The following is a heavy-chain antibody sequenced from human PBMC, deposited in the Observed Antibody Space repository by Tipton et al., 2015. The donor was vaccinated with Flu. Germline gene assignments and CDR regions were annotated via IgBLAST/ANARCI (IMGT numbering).Heavy chain of an antibody. J-gene: IGHJ5*01. CDR2: IFHSGNA. D-gene: IGHD4-11*01. Sequence: LRLSCAVSGFSIRSSNYCWGWIRQPPGKGLEWIGNIFHSGNAYHNPSLKSRVTISVDTSKNQFSLNLSSVTAADTAIYYCARRDYSNYVSDPKNWFDSWGQGTLVIVSS. V-gene: IGHV4-38-2*01. CDR3: ARRDYSNYVSDPKNWFDS. CDR1: GFSIRSSNYC.